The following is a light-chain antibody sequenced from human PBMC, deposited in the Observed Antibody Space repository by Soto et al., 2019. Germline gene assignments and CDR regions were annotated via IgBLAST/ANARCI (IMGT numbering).Light chain of an antibody. V-gene: IGKV1-5*03. J-gene: IGKJ2*01. CDR2: AAS. CDR1: QTIGGW. CDR3: QQYDSYPYT. Sequence: DIQMTQSPSTLSASVGDRVTITCRASQTIGGWVAWFQQKPGRAPKLLIFAASALETGVPSRFSRGGSGTAFTLSIPSLQPDEFESYYCQQYDSYPYTFGQGTKVEMK.